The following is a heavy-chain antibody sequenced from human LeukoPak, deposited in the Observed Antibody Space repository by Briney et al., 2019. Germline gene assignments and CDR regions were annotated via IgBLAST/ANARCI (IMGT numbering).Heavy chain of an antibody. V-gene: IGHV1-18*01. CDR2: INPNSGGT. Sequence: GASVKVSCKASGYTFTTYAIHWVRQAPGQRLEWMGWINPNSGGTNYAQKLQGRVTMTTDTSTSTAYMELRSLRSDDTAVYYCARDQWVPAAIIVGMARSESDYYYYMDVWGKGTTVTVSS. CDR1: GYTFTTYA. D-gene: IGHD2-2*02. J-gene: IGHJ6*03. CDR3: ARDQWVPAAIIVGMARSESDYYYYMDV.